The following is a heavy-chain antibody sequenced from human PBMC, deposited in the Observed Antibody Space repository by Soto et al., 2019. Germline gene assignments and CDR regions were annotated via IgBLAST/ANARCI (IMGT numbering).Heavy chain of an antibody. Sequence: EVQLLESGGVLVQPGGSLRLSCAASGFTFSSYGMSWVRQAPGKGLEWVSSFGGSGSSTYYADSVKGRFTISRDNSKNTLYLQMTSLRADDTAVYYCAKRGAAAGTTDWGQGTLVTVSS. V-gene: IGHV3-23*05. J-gene: IGHJ4*02. CDR2: FGGSGSST. CDR1: GFTFSSYG. D-gene: IGHD6-13*01. CDR3: AKRGAAAGTTD.